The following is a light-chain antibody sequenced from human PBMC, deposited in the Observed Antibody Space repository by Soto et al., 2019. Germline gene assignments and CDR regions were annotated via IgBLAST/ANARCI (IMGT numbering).Light chain of an antibody. J-gene: IGKJ3*01. V-gene: IGKV3-11*01. Sequence: EIVLTQSPATLSLSPGERATLSCRAGQSISSSLAWYQQKPGQPPRLLIYDASNRATGIPARFSGSGSGTDFTLTISSLEPEDFAVYYCQQRSNWPPRTFGPGTKVDIK. CDR1: QSISSS. CDR3: QQRSNWPPRT. CDR2: DAS.